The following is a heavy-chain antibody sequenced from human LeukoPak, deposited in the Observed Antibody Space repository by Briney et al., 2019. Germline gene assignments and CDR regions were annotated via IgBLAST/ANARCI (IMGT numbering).Heavy chain of an antibody. D-gene: IGHD3-22*01. Sequence: GASVKVSCMASGYTFTAYYMHWVRQAPGQGLEWMGWINPNSGGTNYAQKFQGRVTMTRDTSISTAYMELSRLRSDDTAVYYCARDYYDSSGFGAFDIWGQGTMVTVSS. CDR3: ARDYYDSSGFGAFDI. CDR2: INPNSGGT. J-gene: IGHJ3*02. V-gene: IGHV1-2*02. CDR1: GYTFTAYY.